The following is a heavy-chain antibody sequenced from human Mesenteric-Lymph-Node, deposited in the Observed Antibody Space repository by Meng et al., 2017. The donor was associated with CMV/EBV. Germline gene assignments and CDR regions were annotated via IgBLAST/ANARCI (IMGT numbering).Heavy chain of an antibody. CDR2: ISNSSSYI. D-gene: IGHD1-26*01. J-gene: IGHJ4*02. V-gene: IGHV3-21*01. Sequence: GESLKISCAASGFTFSSYSMNWVRQAPGKGLEWVSSISNSSSYIYYADSVKGRFTISRDNAKNSLYLQMNSLRAEDTAVYYCARVGRDDYWGQGTLVTVSS. CDR1: GFTFSSYS. CDR3: ARVGRDDY.